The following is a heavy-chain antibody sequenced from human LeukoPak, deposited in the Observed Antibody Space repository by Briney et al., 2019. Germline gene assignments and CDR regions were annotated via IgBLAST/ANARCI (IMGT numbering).Heavy chain of an antibody. Sequence: GGSLRLSRAASGFTVSTNYVSWVRQAPGKGLEWVSVIYRGGGTAYADSVKDRFTISRDNSRNTVYLQMNSLRAEDAAVYYCARDVIYASEIYSYGDCLGQGTLGTVSS. D-gene: IGHD3-16*01. V-gene: IGHV3-66*01. CDR3: ARDVIYASEIYSYGDC. CDR2: IYRGGGT. J-gene: IGHJ4*02. CDR1: GFTVSTNY.